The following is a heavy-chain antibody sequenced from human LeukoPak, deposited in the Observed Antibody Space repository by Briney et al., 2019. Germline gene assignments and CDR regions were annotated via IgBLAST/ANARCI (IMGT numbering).Heavy chain of an antibody. CDR2: ISNDGDNK. CDR3: AREIGTSGRAGYFDY. J-gene: IGHJ4*02. D-gene: IGHD1-7*01. Sequence: PGRSLRLSCAASGFTFSIYHMHWVRQAPGKGLEWVALISNDGDNKVYADSVKGRFTISRDNSKNTLYLQMNSLTADDTAVYYCAREIGTSGRAGYFDYWGQGSLVTVSS. V-gene: IGHV3-30*03. CDR1: GFTFSIYH.